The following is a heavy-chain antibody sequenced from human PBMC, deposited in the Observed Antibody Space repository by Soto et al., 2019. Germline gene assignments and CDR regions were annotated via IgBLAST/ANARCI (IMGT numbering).Heavy chain of an antibody. V-gene: IGHV1-69*13. J-gene: IGHJ6*02. Sequence: GASVKVSCKASGGTFSSYAIGWVRQAPGQGLEWMGGIIPIFGTANYAQKFQGRVTITADESTSTAYMELSSLRPEDTAVYYCARDGRDTAMVHHVNYYYYYGMDVWGQGTTVTVSS. D-gene: IGHD5-18*01. CDR2: IIPIFGTA. CDR3: ARDGRDTAMVHHVNYYYYYGMDV. CDR1: GGTFSSYA.